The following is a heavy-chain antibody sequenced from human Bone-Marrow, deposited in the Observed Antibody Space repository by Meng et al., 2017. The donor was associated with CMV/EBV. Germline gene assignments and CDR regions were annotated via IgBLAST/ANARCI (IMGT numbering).Heavy chain of an antibody. CDR2: IIPILGIT. V-gene: IGHV1-69*10. D-gene: IGHD6-19*01. Sequence: SVKVSCKASGGTFSSYAINWVRQAPGQGLEWMGGIIPILGITKYAQKFQGRVTITADKSTSTAYLELSSLRSEDTAVYYCTRYTYSSGLFDYWGQGTLVTVSS. CDR3: TRYTYSSGLFDY. CDR1: GGTFSSYA. J-gene: IGHJ4*02.